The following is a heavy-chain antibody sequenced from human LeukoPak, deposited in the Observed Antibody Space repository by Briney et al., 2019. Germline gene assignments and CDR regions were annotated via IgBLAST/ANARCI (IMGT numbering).Heavy chain of an antibody. CDR1: GFTFSSYA. CDR2: ISYDGSNK. D-gene: IGHD5-18*01. Sequence: PGGSLRLSCAASGFTFSSYAMSWVRQAPGKGLEWVAVISYDGSNKYYADSVKGRFTVSRDNAKNSLYLQMNSLRAEDTAVYYCASSRGYNSGYRALELPPSPIDWGQGTLVTVSS. V-gene: IGHV3-30*03. CDR3: ASSRGYNSGYRALELPPSPID. J-gene: IGHJ4*02.